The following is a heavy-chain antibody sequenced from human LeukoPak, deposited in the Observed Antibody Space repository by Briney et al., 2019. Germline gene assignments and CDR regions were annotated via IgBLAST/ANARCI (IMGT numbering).Heavy chain of an antibody. CDR3: ARRIGLGGYSNWFDP. CDR1: GYTFTGYY. D-gene: IGHD5-12*01. V-gene: IGHV1-2*02. CDR2: INPNSGGT. J-gene: IGHJ5*02. Sequence: GASVKVSCKASGYTFTGYYMHWVRQAPGQGLEWMGWINPNSGGTNYAQKFQGRVTMTRDTSISTAYMELSRLRSDDTAVYYCARRIGLGGYSNWFDPWGQGTLVTVSS.